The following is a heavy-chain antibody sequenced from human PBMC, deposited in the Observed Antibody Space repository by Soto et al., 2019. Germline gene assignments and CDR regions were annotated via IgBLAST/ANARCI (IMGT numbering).Heavy chain of an antibody. D-gene: IGHD3-10*01. CDR3: AYLRGLAEELLWFGEIPKDY. CDR2: ISGSGGST. CDR1: GFTFSSYA. Sequence: GGSLRLSCAASGFTFSSYAMSWVRQAPGKGLEWVSAISGSGGSTYYADSVKGRFTISRDNSKNTLYLQMNSLRAEDTAVYYCAYLRGLAEELLWFGEIPKDYWGQGTLVTVSS. V-gene: IGHV3-23*01. J-gene: IGHJ4*02.